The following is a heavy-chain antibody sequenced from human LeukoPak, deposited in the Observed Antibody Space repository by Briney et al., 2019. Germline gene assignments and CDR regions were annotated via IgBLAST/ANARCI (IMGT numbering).Heavy chain of an antibody. V-gene: IGHV3-23*01. D-gene: IGHD3-3*01. CDR3: AKGYDFWSAYSDY. CDR1: GFTFSGYA. J-gene: IGHJ4*02. Sequence: HPGGPLRLSCAASGFTFSGYAMNWVRQAPGKGLEWVSRTSGKGGSTYYADSVKGRFTMSRDNSKNTVHLQMNSLRVEDTAVYYCAKGYDFWSAYSDYWGQGTLVTVSS. CDR2: TSGKGGST.